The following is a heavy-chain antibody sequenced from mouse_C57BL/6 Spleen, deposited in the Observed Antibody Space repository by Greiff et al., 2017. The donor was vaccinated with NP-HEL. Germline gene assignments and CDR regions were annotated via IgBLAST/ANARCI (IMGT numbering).Heavy chain of an antibody. CDR1: SYTFTSYW. CDR2: IYPGSGST. CDR3: AIPLNYYGSSYAMDY. Sequence: QVQLQQPGAELVKPGASVKMSCKASSYTFTSYWITWVKQRPGQGLEWIGDIYPGSGSTNYNEKFKSKATLTVDTSSSTAYMQLSSLTSEDSAVYYCAIPLNYYGSSYAMDYWGQGTSVTVSS. D-gene: IGHD1-1*01. J-gene: IGHJ4*01. V-gene: IGHV1-55*01.